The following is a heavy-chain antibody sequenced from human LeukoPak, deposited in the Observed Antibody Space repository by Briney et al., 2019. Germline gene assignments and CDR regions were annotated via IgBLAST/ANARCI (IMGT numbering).Heavy chain of an antibody. Sequence: PGGSLRLSCAASGFTFSSYGMHWVRQAPGKGLEWVAVISYDGSNKYYADSVKGRFTISRDNFKNTLYLQMNSLRAEDTAVYYCAKEIMWGAVAAYDAFDIWGQGTMVTVSS. CDR3: AKEIMWGAVAAYDAFDI. V-gene: IGHV3-30*18. CDR1: GFTFSSYG. J-gene: IGHJ3*02. D-gene: IGHD6-19*01. CDR2: ISYDGSNK.